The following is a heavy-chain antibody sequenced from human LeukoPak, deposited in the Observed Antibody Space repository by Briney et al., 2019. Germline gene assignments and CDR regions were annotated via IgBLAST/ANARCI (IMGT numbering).Heavy chain of an antibody. J-gene: IGHJ4*02. Sequence: PGGSLRLSCAASGFTFSSYAMSWVRQAPGKGLEWVSAISGSGGSTYYADSVKGRFTISRDNSKNTLYLQMNSLRAEDTAVHYCAKDVSSWYYFDYWGQGTLVTVSS. V-gene: IGHV3-23*01. D-gene: IGHD6-13*01. CDR3: AKDVSSWYYFDY. CDR1: GFTFSSYA. CDR2: ISGSGGST.